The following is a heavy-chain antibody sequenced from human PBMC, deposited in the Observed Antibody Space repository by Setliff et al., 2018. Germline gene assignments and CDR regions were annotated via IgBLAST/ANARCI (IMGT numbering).Heavy chain of an antibody. CDR1: GQSFSDYY. CDR2: IYHSGST. V-gene: IGHV4-34*01. D-gene: IGHD3-3*01. CDR3: ARGVPYYNFWSGYYGPLHYFDY. Sequence: SETLSLTCAIYGQSFSDYYWSWVRQPPGKGLEWIGEIYHSGSTNYNPSLKSRVTISVDTSKNQFSLKLSSVTAADTAVYYCARGVPYYNFWSGYYGPLHYFDYWGQGTLVTVSS. J-gene: IGHJ4*02.